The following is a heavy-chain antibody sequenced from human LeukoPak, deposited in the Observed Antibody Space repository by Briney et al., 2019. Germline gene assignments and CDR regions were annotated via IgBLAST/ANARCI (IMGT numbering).Heavy chain of an antibody. CDR2: ISANNGYT. D-gene: IGHD5-24*01. CDR1: GYSFSSFG. Sequence: ASVKVSCKASGYSFSSFGVSWLRQAPGQGLEWMGWISANNGYTKYAQKFQGRVTMTTDTSTRTAYMEVRSLRSDDTAVYYCARDPPRRDGNNYGYFDLWGRGTLVSVSS. V-gene: IGHV1-18*01. J-gene: IGHJ2*01. CDR3: ARDPPRRDGNNYGYFDL.